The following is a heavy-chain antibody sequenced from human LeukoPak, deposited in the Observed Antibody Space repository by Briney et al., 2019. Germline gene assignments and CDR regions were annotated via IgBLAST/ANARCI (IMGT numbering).Heavy chain of an antibody. CDR2: IISDGSS. CDR1: GFTLSNYW. D-gene: IGHD3-10*01. CDR3: VRGVYASGSSP. J-gene: IGHJ5*02. V-gene: IGHV3-74*01. Sequence: GGSLRLSCEASGFTLSNYWMYWVRQAPGKGRVWVSRIISDGSSNYADSVKGRFTISRDNAKNTLYLQMNSLRAEDTAVYYCVRGVYASGSSPWGQGTLVTVSS.